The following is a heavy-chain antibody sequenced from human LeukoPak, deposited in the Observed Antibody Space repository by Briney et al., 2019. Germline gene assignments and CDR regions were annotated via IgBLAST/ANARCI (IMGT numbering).Heavy chain of an antibody. J-gene: IGHJ4*02. Sequence: NPSETLSLTCTVSGGSISSYYWSWIRQPAGKGLELIGRIYTSGSTNYNPSLKSRVTMSVDTSKNQFSLKLSSVTAADTAVYYCATSYYYDSSGYFDYHDYWGQGTLVTVSS. CDR2: IYTSGST. CDR3: ATSYYYDSSGYFDYHDY. CDR1: GGSISSYY. D-gene: IGHD3-22*01. V-gene: IGHV4-4*07.